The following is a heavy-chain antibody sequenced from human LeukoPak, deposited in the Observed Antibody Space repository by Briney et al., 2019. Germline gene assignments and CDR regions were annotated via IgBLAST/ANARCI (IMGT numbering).Heavy chain of an antibody. D-gene: IGHD3-3*01. CDR3: AREGSRDFWSGPVYYFDY. Sequence: SETLSLTCTVSGGSISSSSYYWGWIRQPPGRGLEWIGSIYYSGSTYYNPSLKSRVTISVDTSKNQFSLKLSSVTAADTAVYYCAREGSRDFWSGPVYYFDYWGQGTLVTVSS. CDR2: IYYSGST. V-gene: IGHV4-39*07. CDR1: GGSISSSSYY. J-gene: IGHJ4*02.